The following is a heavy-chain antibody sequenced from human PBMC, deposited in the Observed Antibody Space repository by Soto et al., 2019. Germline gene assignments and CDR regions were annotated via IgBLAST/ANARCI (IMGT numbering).Heavy chain of an antibody. D-gene: IGHD3-10*01. CDR2: ISSSGSTI. Sequence: GGSLRLSCAASGFTFSDYYMSWIRQAPGKGLEWVSYISSSGSTIYYADSVKGRFTISRDNAKNSLYLQMNSLRAEDTAVYYCARELWFGDVYPNWFDPWGQGTLVTVSS. CDR3: ARELWFGDVYPNWFDP. CDR1: GFTFSDYY. J-gene: IGHJ5*02. V-gene: IGHV3-11*01.